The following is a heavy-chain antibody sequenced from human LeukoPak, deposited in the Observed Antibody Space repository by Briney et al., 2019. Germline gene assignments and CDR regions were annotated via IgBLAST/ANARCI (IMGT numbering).Heavy chain of an antibody. CDR2: INTDGSST. D-gene: IGHD1-26*01. CDR1: GFTFSTYW. CDR3: AREGEWEPFGY. Sequence: GGSLRLSCAASGFTFSTYWMHWVRQAPGKGLVWVSRINTDGSSTSYADSVKGRFTISRDNAKNTLYLQMNSLRAEDTAVYYCAREGEWEPFGYWGQGTPVTVSS. V-gene: IGHV3-74*01. J-gene: IGHJ4*02.